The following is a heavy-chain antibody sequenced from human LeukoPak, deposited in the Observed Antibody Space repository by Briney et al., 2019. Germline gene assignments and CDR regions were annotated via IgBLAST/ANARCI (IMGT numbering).Heavy chain of an antibody. D-gene: IGHD3-3*01. CDR3: ARGWSPLRFLEWLSNHYFDY. Sequence: SETLSLTCTVSGYSISSGYYWGWIRQPPGKGLEWIGEINHSGSTNYNPSLKSRVTISVDTSKNQFSLKLSSVTAADTAVYYCARGWSPLRFLEWLSNHYFDYWGQGTLVTVSS. CDR1: GYSISSGYY. V-gene: IGHV4-38-2*02. J-gene: IGHJ4*02. CDR2: INHSGST.